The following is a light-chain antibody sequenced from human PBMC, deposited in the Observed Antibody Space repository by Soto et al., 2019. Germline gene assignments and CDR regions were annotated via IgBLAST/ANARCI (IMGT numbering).Light chain of an antibody. V-gene: IGLV2-14*01. CDR3: SSYTSSSTS. CDR2: DVS. CDR1: SSDVGGYNY. Sequence: QSALTQPASVSGSPGQSITISCTGTSSDVGGYNYVSWYQQHPGKAPKLMIYDVSNRPSGVSNRFSGSKSGNTASLTISGLQAEDEADYYCSSYTSSSTSFGTATKLTLL. J-gene: IGLJ1*01.